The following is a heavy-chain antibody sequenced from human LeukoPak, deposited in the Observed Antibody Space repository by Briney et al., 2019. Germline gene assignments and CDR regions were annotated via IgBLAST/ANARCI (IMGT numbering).Heavy chain of an antibody. CDR1: GYTFTGYY. V-gene: IGHV1-2*02. CDR3: AGSHDSSGYTVDY. CDR2: INPNSGGT. Sequence: ASVKVSCKAFGYTFTGYYMHWVRQAPGQGLEWMGWINPNSGGTNYAQKFQGRVTMTRDTSISTAYMELSRLRSDDTAVYYCAGSHDSSGYTVDYWGQGTLVTVSS. D-gene: IGHD3-22*01. J-gene: IGHJ4*02.